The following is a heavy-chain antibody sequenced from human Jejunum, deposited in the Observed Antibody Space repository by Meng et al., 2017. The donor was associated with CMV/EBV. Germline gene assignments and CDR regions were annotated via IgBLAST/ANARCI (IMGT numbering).Heavy chain of an antibody. V-gene: IGHV3-23*03. CDR1: GFTLSSYA. CDR3: AKGISGGRSWFDP. J-gene: IGHJ5*02. Sequence: AGFTLSSYAINWVRQAPGKGLGWVSVIYGDGANTYYADSVKGRFTISRDNSKNTLYLQMNSLRAEDTAVYHCAKGISGGRSWFDPWGQGTQVTVSS. D-gene: IGHD2-15*01. CDR2: IYGDGANT.